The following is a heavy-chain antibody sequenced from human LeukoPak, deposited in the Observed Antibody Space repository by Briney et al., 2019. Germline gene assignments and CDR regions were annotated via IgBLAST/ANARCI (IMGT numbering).Heavy chain of an antibody. J-gene: IGHJ3*02. V-gene: IGHV4-59*08. Sequence: SETLSLTCTVSGGSISSSYWSWIRQPPGKGLEWIGYIYYSGSTNYNPSLKSRVTISVDTSKNQFSLKLSSVTAADTAVYYCAIRRPYYYDSSGYYDGAFDIWGQGTMVTVSS. CDR3: AIRRPYYYDSSGYYDGAFDI. CDR2: IYYSGST. D-gene: IGHD3-22*01. CDR1: GGSISSSY.